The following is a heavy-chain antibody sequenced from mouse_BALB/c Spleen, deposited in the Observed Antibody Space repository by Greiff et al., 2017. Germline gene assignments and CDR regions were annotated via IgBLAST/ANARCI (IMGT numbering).Heavy chain of an antibody. J-gene: IGHJ3*01. D-gene: IGHD2-1*01. Sequence: EVKVVESGGGLVQPGGSRKLSCAASGFTFSSFGMHWVRQAPEKGLEWVAYISSGSSTIYYADTVKGRFTISRDNPKNTLFLQMTSLRSKDTAMYYCARDGNWGQGTLVTVSA. CDR3: ARDGN. CDR1: GFTFSSFG. V-gene: IGHV5-17*02. CDR2: ISSGSSTI.